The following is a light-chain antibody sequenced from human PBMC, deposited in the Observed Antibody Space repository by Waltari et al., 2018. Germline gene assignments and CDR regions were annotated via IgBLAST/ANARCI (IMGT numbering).Light chain of an antibody. CDR3: QQYNEWPPLT. CDR2: GAS. Sequence: EIVMTQSPATLSVSPGERAPLSCRASQSISRHLAWYQQKPGQAPRLLIYGASTRATDVPARFSGSGSGTEFTLTISSLQSEDFAVYYCQQYNEWPPLTFGGGTKVEIK. J-gene: IGKJ4*01. CDR1: QSISRH. V-gene: IGKV3-15*01.